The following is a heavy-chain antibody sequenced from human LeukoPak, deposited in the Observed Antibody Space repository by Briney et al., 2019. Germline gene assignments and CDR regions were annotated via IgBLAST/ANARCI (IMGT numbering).Heavy chain of an antibody. V-gene: IGHV4-30-2*01. CDR1: GGSISSGGYS. Sequence: SETLSLTCAVSGGSISSGGYSWSWIQQPPGKGLEGIGYIYHSGSTYYNPSLKSRVTISVDRSKNQFSLKLSSVTAADTAVYYCARDSIHYDILTGYYSSNWFDPWGQGTLVTVSS. D-gene: IGHD3-9*01. CDR2: IYHSGST. J-gene: IGHJ5*02. CDR3: ARDSIHYDILTGYYSSNWFDP.